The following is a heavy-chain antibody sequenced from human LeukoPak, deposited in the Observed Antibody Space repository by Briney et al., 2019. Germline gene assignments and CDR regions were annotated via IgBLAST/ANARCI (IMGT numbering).Heavy chain of an antibody. V-gene: IGHV3-30*02. CDR3: ARAGPNYYDSSGSRAFDI. CDR1: GFTFSSYA. CDR2: IRYDGSNK. Sequence: PGGSLRLSCAASGFTFSSYAMSWVRQAPGKGLEWVAFIRYDGSNKYYADSVKGRFTISRDNSKNTLYLQMNSLRAEDTAVYYCARAGPNYYDSSGSRAFDIWGQGTMVTVSS. J-gene: IGHJ3*02. D-gene: IGHD3-22*01.